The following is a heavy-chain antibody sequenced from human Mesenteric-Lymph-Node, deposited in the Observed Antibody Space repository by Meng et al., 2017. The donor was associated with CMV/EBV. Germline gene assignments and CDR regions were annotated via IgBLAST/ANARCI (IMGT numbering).Heavy chain of an antibody. V-gene: IGHV1-46*01. Sequence: ASVKVSCKASGYTFTSYYMHWVRQAPGQGLEWMGIINPSGGSTSYAQKFQGRVTMTRDTSTSTVYMELSSLRSEDTAVYYCARDLHLGAATAMTFGYWGQGTLVTVSS. CDR3: ARDLHLGAATAMTFGY. CDR1: GYTFTSYY. D-gene: IGHD3-16*01. CDR2: INPSGGST. J-gene: IGHJ4*02.